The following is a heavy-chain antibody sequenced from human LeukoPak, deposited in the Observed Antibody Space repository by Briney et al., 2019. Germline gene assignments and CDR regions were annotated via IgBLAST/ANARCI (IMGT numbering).Heavy chain of an antibody. D-gene: IGHD2-2*01. Sequence: ASVKVSCKASGYIFPNFYMHWVRQAPGQGLEWMGWINPYSGGTEYQQRFQGRVNLTRDTSISTAYMELTRLTSDDTAIYYCARGYQFGGIIYFDYWGQGALVTVPS. J-gene: IGHJ4*02. CDR3: ARGYQFGGIIYFDY. CDR1: GYIFPNFY. V-gene: IGHV1-2*02. CDR2: INPYSGGT.